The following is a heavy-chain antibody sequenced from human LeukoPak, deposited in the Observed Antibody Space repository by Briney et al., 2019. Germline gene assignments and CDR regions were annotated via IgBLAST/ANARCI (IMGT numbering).Heavy chain of an antibody. CDR1: GYSFPNYW. CDR3: ARLTDYYDSSGYYRNYNWFDP. D-gene: IGHD3-22*01. CDR2: IYPGYSDT. Sequence: RGESLKISCKGSGYSFPNYWIAWVRPMPGKGLEWMGIIYPGYSDTKYSPSFEGQVTLSADKSINTAYLQWSSLTASDTAMYYCARLTDYYDSSGYYRNYNWFDPWGQGTLVTVSS. J-gene: IGHJ5*02. V-gene: IGHV5-51*01.